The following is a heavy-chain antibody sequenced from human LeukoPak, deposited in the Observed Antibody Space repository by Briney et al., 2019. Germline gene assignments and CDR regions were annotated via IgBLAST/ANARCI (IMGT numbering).Heavy chain of an antibody. CDR2: TKPHGSEK. J-gene: IGHJ4*02. D-gene: IGHD5-12*01. CDR3: ATDGYNSARDS. V-gene: IGHV3-7*01. CDR1: GFSFNTYW. Sequence: GGPLRLSCAASGFSFNTYWMSWVRQAPGKGLEGVANTKPHGSEKYYVDSVSGRFTISRDNAKSLLFLQMSNLRAEDTAIYYCATDGYNSARDSWGQGTQVTVSS.